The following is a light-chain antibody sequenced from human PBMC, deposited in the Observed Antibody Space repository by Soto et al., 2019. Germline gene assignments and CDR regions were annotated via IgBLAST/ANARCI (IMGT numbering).Light chain of an antibody. CDR2: GAS. CDR1: QSVSSSY. CDR3: QQYNSWPPIT. J-gene: IGKJ5*01. V-gene: IGKV3-15*01. Sequence: EIVLTQSPGTLSLSPGERATLSCRASQSVSSSYLAWYQHKPGQAPRLLIYGASTRATGIPARFSGGGSGTEFTLTISSLQSEDFAVYYCQQYNSWPPITFGQGTRLEIK.